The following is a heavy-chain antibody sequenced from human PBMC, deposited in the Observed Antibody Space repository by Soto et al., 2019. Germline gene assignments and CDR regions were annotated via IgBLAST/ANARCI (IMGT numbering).Heavy chain of an antibody. CDR3: AIRLTGSTPPSRAHYYGMDV. J-gene: IGHJ6*01. CDR1: GATFSSYA. D-gene: IGHD3-9*01. V-gene: IGHV1-69*13. CDR2: IIPISGTA. Sequence: GASVKVSCKASGATFSSYAISWVRQAPGQGLEWMGGIIPISGTANYAQKFQGRVTITADESTSSAYMELSSLRSEDTAVYYCAIRLTGSTPPSRAHYYGMDVWGQGTTVTVSS.